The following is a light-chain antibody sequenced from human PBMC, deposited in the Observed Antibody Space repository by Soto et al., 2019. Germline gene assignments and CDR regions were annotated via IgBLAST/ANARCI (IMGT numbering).Light chain of an antibody. V-gene: IGLV7-46*01. CDR2: DTS. Sequence: QAVVTQEPSLTVSPGGTVTLTCGSSTGAVTSGHYPYWFQQKPGQAPRTLIYDTSNKHSCTPARFSGSLLGGKAALTLSGAQPEDEAEYYCLLSYSGARPAVFGGGTQLTVL. CDR1: TGAVTSGHY. J-gene: IGLJ7*01. CDR3: LLSYSGARPAV.